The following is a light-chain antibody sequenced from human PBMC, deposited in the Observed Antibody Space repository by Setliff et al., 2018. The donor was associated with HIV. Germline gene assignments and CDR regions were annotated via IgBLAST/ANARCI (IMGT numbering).Light chain of an antibody. J-gene: IGLJ3*02. CDR3: SYAGKFTWV. V-gene: IGLV2-14*01. CDR1: SSDVGGYNY. Sequence: QSALAQPASVSGSPGQSITISCTGTSSDVGGYNYVSWYQQHPGKAPKLMIYDVSNRPSGVSNRFSGSKSGNTASLTISGLQAEDEADYYCSYAGKFTWVLGGGTKVT. CDR2: DVS.